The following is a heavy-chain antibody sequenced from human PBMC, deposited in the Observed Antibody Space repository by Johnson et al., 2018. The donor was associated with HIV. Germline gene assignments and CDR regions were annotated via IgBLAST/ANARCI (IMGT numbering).Heavy chain of an antibody. D-gene: IGHD3-10*01. V-gene: IGHV3-53*01. CDR3: ARGTITLIRGVIGFDI. J-gene: IGHJ3*02. Sequence: EVQLVESGGGLVQPGRSLRLSCAASGFTVSSNYMSWVRQAPAKGLEWVSVISSGDRAFYADSVKGRFTISRDNSKNTLDLQMNSLRAEDTAVYYCARGTITLIRGVIGFDIWGQVTMVTVSS. CDR2: ISSGDRA. CDR1: GFTVSSNY.